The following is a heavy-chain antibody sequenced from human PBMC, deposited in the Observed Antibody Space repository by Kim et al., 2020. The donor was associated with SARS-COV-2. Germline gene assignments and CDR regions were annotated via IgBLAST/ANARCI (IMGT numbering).Heavy chain of an antibody. Sequence: ADSVKGRLTLSKDDAKNSQYLQMNGLRARDTAVYYCARGGAGGGSFDDWGQGTLVTVSS. CDR3: ARGGAGGGSFDD. V-gene: IGHV3-21*01. J-gene: IGHJ4*02. D-gene: IGHD1-26*01.